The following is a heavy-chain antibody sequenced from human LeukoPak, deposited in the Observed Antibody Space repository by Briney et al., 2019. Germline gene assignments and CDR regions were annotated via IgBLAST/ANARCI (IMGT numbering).Heavy chain of an antibody. CDR1: GFTFSSYA. D-gene: IGHD3-22*01. CDR2: ISYDGSNK. Sequence: PGGSLRLFCAASGFTFSSYAMHWVRQAPGKGLEWVAVISYDGSNKYYADSVKGRFTISRDNSKNTLYLQMNSLRAEDTAVYYCTRDLRSYYYDSSGYYYGYWGQGSLVTVSS. V-gene: IGHV3-30-3*01. CDR3: TRDLRSYYYDSSGYYYGY. J-gene: IGHJ4*02.